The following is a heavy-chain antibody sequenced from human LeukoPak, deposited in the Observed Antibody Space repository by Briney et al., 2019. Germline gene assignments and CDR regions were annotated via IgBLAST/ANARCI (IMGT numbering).Heavy chain of an antibody. V-gene: IGHV1-2*02. CDR3: ARGVAARPGSYYYGMDV. D-gene: IGHD6-6*01. CDR2: INPNSGGT. CDR1: GYTFTGYY. J-gene: IGHJ6*02. Sequence: GASVKVSCKASGYTFTGYYMHWVRRAPGQGLEWMGWINPNSGGTNYAQKFQGRVTITRDTSISTAYMELSRLRSDDTAVYYCARGVAARPGSYYYGMDVWGQGTTVTVSS.